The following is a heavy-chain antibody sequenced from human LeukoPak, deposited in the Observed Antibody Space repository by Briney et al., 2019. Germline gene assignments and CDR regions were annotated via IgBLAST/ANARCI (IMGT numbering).Heavy chain of an antibody. CDR3: ARGDSSARYYFDY. Sequence: GGSLRLSCAASGFTSSSHWMHWVRQAPGKGLVWVSRINSDGSSTSYADSVKGRFTISRDNAKNTLYLQMNSLRAEDTAVYYCARGDSSARYYFDYWGQGTLVTVSS. CDR1: GFTSSSHW. D-gene: IGHD3-22*01. CDR2: INSDGSST. V-gene: IGHV3-74*01. J-gene: IGHJ4*02.